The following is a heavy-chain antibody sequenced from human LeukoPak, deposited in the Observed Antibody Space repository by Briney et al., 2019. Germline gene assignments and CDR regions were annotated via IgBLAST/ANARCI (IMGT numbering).Heavy chain of an antibody. CDR2: IGSSGGST. D-gene: IGHD5-24*01. CDR1: GFNFITAA. Sequence: QPGRSLRLSCAASGFNFITAAMTWVRQAPGKGLEWVSLIGSSGGSTYYADSVKGRFTISRDNSNHTLSLQMNSLRVEDTAIYYCVKDIQLSTWGLGTMVTVSS. V-gene: IGHV3-23*01. CDR3: VKDIQLST. J-gene: IGHJ3*01.